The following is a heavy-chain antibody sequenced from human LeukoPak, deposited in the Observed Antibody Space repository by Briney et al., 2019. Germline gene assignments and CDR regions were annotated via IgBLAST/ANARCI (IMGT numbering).Heavy chain of an antibody. Sequence: PGGSLRLSCAASGFTFDDYAMHWVRQAPGKGLEWVSGISWNSGSIGYADSVKGRFTISRDNAKNSLYLQMNSLRAEDTALYYCAKDMYPMVRGVNIDYWGQGTLVTVSS. J-gene: IGHJ4*02. V-gene: IGHV3-9*01. D-gene: IGHD3-10*01. CDR2: ISWNSGSI. CDR1: GFTFDDYA. CDR3: AKDMYPMVRGVNIDY.